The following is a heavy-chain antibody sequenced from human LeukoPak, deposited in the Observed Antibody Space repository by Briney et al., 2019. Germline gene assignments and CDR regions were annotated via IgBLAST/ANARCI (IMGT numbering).Heavy chain of an antibody. J-gene: IGHJ4*02. Sequence: GGSLRLSCAASRFTFSSYAMSWVRQAPGKGLEWVSAISGSGGSTYYADSVKGRFTISRDNSKNTLYLQMNGLRAEDTAVYYCAKDTRRLFDYWGQGTLVTVSS. V-gene: IGHV3-23*01. CDR2: ISGSGGST. CDR3: AKDTRRLFDY. CDR1: RFTFSSYA. D-gene: IGHD3-3*01.